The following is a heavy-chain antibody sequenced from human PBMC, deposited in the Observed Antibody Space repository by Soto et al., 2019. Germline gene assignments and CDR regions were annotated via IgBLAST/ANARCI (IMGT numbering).Heavy chain of an antibody. Sequence: SETLSLTCTVSGGSIISGDYYWSWIRQTPGKGLEWIGYIYYSGDTNYNPSLKSRVIISVDTSKNQFSLKLSSVTAADTAVYYSAREGALLYGGNSDYYYTMDVWGQGTTVTVSS. CDR2: IYYSGDT. CDR3: AREGALLYGGNSDYYYTMDV. CDR1: GGSIISGDYY. J-gene: IGHJ6*02. V-gene: IGHV4-30-4*01. D-gene: IGHD4-17*01.